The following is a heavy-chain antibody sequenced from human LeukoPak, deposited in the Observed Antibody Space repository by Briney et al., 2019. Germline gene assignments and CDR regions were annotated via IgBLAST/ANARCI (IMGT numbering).Heavy chain of an antibody. CDR1: GFTFSSYD. Sequence: PGGSLRLSCAASGFTFSSYDMHWVRQATGKGLEWVSAIGTAGDPYYPGSVKGRFTISRENAKNSLYLQVNSLRAGDTAVYYCARSRGDDYGDYDAFDVWGQGTMVTVSS. V-gene: IGHV3-13*05. CDR2: IGTAGDP. J-gene: IGHJ3*01. D-gene: IGHD4-17*01. CDR3: ARSRGDDYGDYDAFDV.